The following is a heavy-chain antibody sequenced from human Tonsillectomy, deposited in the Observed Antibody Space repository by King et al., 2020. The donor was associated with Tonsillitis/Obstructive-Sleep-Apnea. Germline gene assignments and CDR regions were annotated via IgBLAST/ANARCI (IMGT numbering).Heavy chain of an antibody. V-gene: IGHV1-2*02. CDR3: AQVRGG. D-gene: IGHD3-10*01. J-gene: IGHJ4*02. CDR1: PANGHY. CDR2: IDPNSAGT. Sequence: VQLVESGAEVKKPGASVKVSCTPSPANGHYVHWVRQAPGQGLEWMGWIDPNSAGTKYAQKFQDRVTMTRDTSNNTAYMELSSLSSDDTAVYYCAQVRGGWGQGTLLTVSS.